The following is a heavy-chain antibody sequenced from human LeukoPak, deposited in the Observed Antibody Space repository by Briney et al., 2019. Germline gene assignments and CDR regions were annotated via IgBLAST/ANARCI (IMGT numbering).Heavy chain of an antibody. J-gene: IGHJ3*02. CDR2: IYYSGST. V-gene: IGHV4-39*07. Sequence: SETLSLTCAVSGASISNSSYYWGWIRQPPGKGLEWIGSIYYSGSTYYNSSLKSRVTISVDTSKNQFSLKLSSVTAADTAVYYCARDSKNYSRSRDLAFDIWGQGTMVTVSS. CDR3: ARDSKNYSRSRDLAFDI. D-gene: IGHD2-15*01. CDR1: GASISNSSYY.